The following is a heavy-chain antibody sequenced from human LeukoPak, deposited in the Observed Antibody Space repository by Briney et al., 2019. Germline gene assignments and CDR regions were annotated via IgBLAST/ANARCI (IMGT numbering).Heavy chain of an antibody. Sequence: SETLSLTCTVSGGSISSYYWSRIRQPPGKGLEWIGEINHSGSTNYNPALKSRVTISVDTSKNQSSLKLSSVTAADTAVYYCARGPPRGITFGGVIVMRGCFDYWGQGTLVTVSS. CDR3: ARGPPRGITFGGVIVMRGCFDY. CDR1: GGSISSYY. D-gene: IGHD3-16*02. V-gene: IGHV4-34*01. CDR2: INHSGST. J-gene: IGHJ4*02.